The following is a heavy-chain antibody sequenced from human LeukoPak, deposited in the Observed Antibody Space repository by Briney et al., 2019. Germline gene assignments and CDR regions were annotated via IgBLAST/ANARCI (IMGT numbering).Heavy chain of an antibody. CDR2: INPNSGGT. CDR3: ARALYYDFWSGFFGPAPYYFDY. CDR1: GYTFTGYY. V-gene: IGHV1-2*02. Sequence: ASVKVSCKASGYTFTGYYMHWVRQAPGQGVEWMGWINPNSGGTNYAQKFQGRVTMTRDTSISTAYMELSRLRSDDTAVYYCARALYYDFWSGFFGPAPYYFDYWGQGTLVTVSS. D-gene: IGHD3-3*01. J-gene: IGHJ4*02.